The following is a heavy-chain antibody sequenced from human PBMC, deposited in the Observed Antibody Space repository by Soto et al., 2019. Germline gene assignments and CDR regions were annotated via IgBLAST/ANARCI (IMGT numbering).Heavy chain of an antibody. CDR3: ARDRVDIVVVPAAHSYYYYGMDV. V-gene: IGHV1-69*13. Sequence: SVKVSCKASGGTFSSYAISWVRQAPGHGLEWMGGIIPIFVTANYAQKFQGRVTITADESTSTAYMELSSLRSEDTALYYCARDRVDIVVVPAAHSYYYYGMDVWGQGTTVTVSS. J-gene: IGHJ6*02. D-gene: IGHD2-2*01. CDR1: GGTFSSYA. CDR2: IIPIFVTA.